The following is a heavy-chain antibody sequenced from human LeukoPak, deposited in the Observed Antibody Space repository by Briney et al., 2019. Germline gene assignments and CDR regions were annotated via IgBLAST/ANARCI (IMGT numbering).Heavy chain of an antibody. Sequence: SSGTLSLTCAVSGGSISSSNWWSWVRQPPGKGLEWIGEIYHSGSTNYNPSLKSRVTISVDKSKNQFSLKLSSVTAADTAVYYCARGDYYGSGSYYFDYWGQGTLVTVSS. V-gene: IGHV4-4*02. CDR2: IYHSGST. CDR3: ARGDYYGSGSYYFDY. J-gene: IGHJ4*02. D-gene: IGHD3-10*01. CDR1: GGSISSSNW.